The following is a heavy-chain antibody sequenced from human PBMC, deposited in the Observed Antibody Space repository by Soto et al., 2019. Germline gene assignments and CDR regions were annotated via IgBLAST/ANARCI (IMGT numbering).Heavy chain of an antibody. Sequence: PSETLSLTCTVSGDSISSYHWSWIRQPPGKGLEWIGYIHYSGRTNHNPSLKSRVTISLDMCKNRFSLKLTSLSAADTAVYYLGGLPSNTGFSSSFDPWGQGKMVTVSS. CDR1: GDSISSYH. V-gene: IGHV4-59*01. D-gene: IGHD6-13*01. CDR3: GGLPSNTGFSSSFDP. J-gene: IGHJ5*02. CDR2: IHYSGRT.